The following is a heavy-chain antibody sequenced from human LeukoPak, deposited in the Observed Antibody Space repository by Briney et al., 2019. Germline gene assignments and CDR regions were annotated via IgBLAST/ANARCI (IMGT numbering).Heavy chain of an antibody. V-gene: IGHV3-30-3*01. Sequence: PGGSLRLSCAASGFTLSSYAMHWVRQAPGKGLEWVAVISDDGSNKYYADSVKGRFTISRDNSKNTLYLQMNSLRTEDTAVYYCARDQRIGGYSYGLTGNFDYWGQGTLATVSS. CDR1: GFTLSSYA. CDR3: ARDQRIGGYSYGLTGNFDY. CDR2: ISDDGSNK. J-gene: IGHJ4*02. D-gene: IGHD5-18*01.